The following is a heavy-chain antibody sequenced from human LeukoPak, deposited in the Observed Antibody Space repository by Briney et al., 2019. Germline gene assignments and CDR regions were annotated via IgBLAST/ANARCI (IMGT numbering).Heavy chain of an antibody. CDR2: IWYDGSNK. CDR3: ARAPLDYDFWSGRYYYYYGMDG. CDR1: GFTFSSYG. Sequence: PGGSLRLSCAASGFTFSSYGMHWVRQAPGKGLEWVAVIWYDGSNKYYADSVKGRFTISRDNSKNTLYLQMNSLRAEDTAVYYCARAPLDYDFWSGRYYYYYGMDGWGQGTTVTVSS. D-gene: IGHD3-3*01. V-gene: IGHV3-33*01. J-gene: IGHJ6*02.